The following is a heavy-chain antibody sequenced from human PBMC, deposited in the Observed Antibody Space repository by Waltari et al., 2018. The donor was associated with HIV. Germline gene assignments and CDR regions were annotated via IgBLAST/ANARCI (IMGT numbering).Heavy chain of an antibody. V-gene: IGHV4-4*07. Sequence: QVQVQESGPGLVKHSETLSLTCAVSGDSISNSYWSWIRPPAGKGLEWVGRIKNSGNCNYYPSLKFRLTLSADTSKNQVSLRLSSVTAADTAVYYCARLGYQDMDVWGQGTTVTVSS. CDR2: IKNSGNC. J-gene: IGHJ6*02. CDR1: GDSISNSY. CDR3: ARLGYQDMDV. D-gene: IGHD6-25*01.